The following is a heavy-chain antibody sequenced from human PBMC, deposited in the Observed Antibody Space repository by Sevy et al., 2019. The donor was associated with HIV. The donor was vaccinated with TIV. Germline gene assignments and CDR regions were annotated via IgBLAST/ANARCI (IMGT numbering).Heavy chain of an antibody. CDR2: ISGDNGNT. CDR1: GYTFISYG. Sequence: ASVKVSCKASGYTFISYGISWVRQAPGQGLEWMGWISGDNGNTISAQNLQGRVTMSTDTSTSTAYMELRSLRSDDTAVYYCARDSMPTVQGIIITPYYYGMDLWGQWTTVTVSS. V-gene: IGHV1-18*01. D-gene: IGHD3-10*01. J-gene: IGHJ6*02. CDR3: ARDSMPTVQGIIITPYYYGMDL.